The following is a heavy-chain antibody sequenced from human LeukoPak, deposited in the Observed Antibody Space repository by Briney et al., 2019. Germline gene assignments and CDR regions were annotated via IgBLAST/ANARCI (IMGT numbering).Heavy chain of an antibody. V-gene: IGHV4-59*12. CDR3: AIGPSDSRSMDV. J-gene: IGHJ6*02. CDR2: IYYSGST. Sequence: SETLSLTCTVSGGSISSYYWSWIRQPPGKGLEWIGYIYYSGSTNYNPSLKGRVTISVDTSKNQFSLKLNSLTAEDTAVYYFAIGPSDSRSMDVWGQGTTVTVSS. D-gene: IGHD6-13*01. CDR1: GGSISSYY.